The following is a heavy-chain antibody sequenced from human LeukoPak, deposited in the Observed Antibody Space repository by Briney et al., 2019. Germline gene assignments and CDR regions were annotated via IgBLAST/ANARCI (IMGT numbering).Heavy chain of an antibody. CDR1: GGSINGYY. D-gene: IGHD3-22*01. J-gene: IGHJ4*02. V-gene: IGHV4-59*01. CDR3: ARVTGYMIEDYFDY. Sequence: PSETLSLTCTVSGGSINGYYWSWLRQPPGKALEWIGYIYYSGSTNYNPSLTSRVTILVDTSKNQLSLKLRSVTAADTAVYYCARVTGYMIEDYFDYWGQGTLVTVSS. CDR2: IYYSGST.